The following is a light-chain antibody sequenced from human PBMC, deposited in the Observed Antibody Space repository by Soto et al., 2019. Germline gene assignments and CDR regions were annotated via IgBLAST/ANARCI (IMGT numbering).Light chain of an antibody. CDR1: QSISTW. V-gene: IGKV1-5*01. CDR2: DAS. Sequence: DLQMTHSPSSLSASVGARVTITCRASQSISTWLAWYQQNPGKAPKLLIYDASTLESGVPSRFSGGGFGTDFTLTISSLQPEDLATYDCQQYSSDSTFGQGHKVYMK. J-gene: IGKJ1*01. CDR3: QQYSSDST.